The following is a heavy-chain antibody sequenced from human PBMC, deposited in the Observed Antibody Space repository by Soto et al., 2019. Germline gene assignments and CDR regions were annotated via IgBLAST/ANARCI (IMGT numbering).Heavy chain of an antibody. CDR2: IVPISRSA. CDR1: GGIFNNYV. Sequence: QVQLVQSGAEVKKPGSSVKVSCKTSGGIFNNYVINWVRQAPGQGLEWMGGIVPISRSANYAQKFQGRVTITADDSTRTAYMELTSLRSDDAAVYYCAGGGYSGSHFDYWGQGTLVTVSS. V-gene: IGHV1-69*01. CDR3: AGGGYSGSHFDY. D-gene: IGHD1-26*01. J-gene: IGHJ4*02.